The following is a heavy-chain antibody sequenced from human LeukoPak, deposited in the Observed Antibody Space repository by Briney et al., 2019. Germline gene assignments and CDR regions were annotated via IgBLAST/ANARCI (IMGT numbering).Heavy chain of an antibody. CDR1: GYTFTTFG. J-gene: IGHJ3*02. CDR3: ARRDSGLDALDI. D-gene: IGHD3-10*01. CDR2: INADNGNT. Sequence: ASVTVSCKASGYTFTTFGITWVRQAPGHGLEWMGWINADNGNTNYVQNLQGRVTMTTDTSTSTAYMELRSLRSDDTAVYYCARRDSGLDALDIWGQRTRVIVSS. V-gene: IGHV1-18*01.